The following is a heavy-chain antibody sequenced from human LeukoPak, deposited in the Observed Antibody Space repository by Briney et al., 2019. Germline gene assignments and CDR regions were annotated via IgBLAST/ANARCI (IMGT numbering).Heavy chain of an antibody. J-gene: IGHJ6*02. CDR3: AKDAEEEIVGVVAAHYGMDV. D-gene: IGHD2-15*01. CDR2: ISGDGGST. V-gene: IGHV3-43*02. CDR1: GFTFDDYD. Sequence: PGGSLRLSCAASGFTFDDYDMHWVRQAPGKGLEWVSLISGDGGSTYYADSVKGRFTISRDNSKKSLYLQMNSLRTEDTALYYCAKDAEEEIVGVVAAHYGMDVWGQGTTVTVSS.